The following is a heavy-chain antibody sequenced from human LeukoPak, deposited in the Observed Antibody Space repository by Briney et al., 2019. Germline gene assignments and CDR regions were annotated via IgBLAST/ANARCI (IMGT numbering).Heavy chain of an antibody. Sequence: PGKSLRLSCVASGFDFSRYAMQWVRQAPGKGLEWVSSISSSSSYIYYADSVKGRFTISRDNAKNSLYLQMNSLRAEDTAVYYCARGGTAMVPYWYFDLWGRGTLVTVSS. V-gene: IGHV3-21*01. CDR3: ARGGTAMVPYWYFDL. CDR2: ISSSSSYI. CDR1: GFDFSRYA. J-gene: IGHJ2*01. D-gene: IGHD5-18*01.